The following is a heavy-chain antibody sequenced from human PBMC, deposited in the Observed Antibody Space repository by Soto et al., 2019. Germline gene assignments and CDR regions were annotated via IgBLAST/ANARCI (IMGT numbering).Heavy chain of an antibody. V-gene: IGHV3-7*01. J-gene: IGHJ6*02. CDR1: GFTFSSYW. D-gene: IGHD7-27*01. CDR2: IKQDGSEK. Sequence: GGSLRLSCAASGFTFSSYWMSWVRQAPGKGLEWVANIKQDGSEKYYADSVKGRFTISRDNSKNTLYLQMNSLRAEDTAVYYCARDLNPWGSGYYGMDVWGQGTTVTVSS. CDR3: ARDLNPWGSGYYGMDV.